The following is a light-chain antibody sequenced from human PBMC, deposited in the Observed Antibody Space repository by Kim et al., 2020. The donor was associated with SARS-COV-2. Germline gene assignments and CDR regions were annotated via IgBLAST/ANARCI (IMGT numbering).Light chain of an antibody. V-gene: IGKV3-20*01. Sequence: EIVLTQSPGTLSLSPGERATLSCRASQSVGSSLLAWYQQKPGQAPRLLIYEAFKRVAGIPDRFSGSGSGTDFTLTISRPEPEDFAMYYCHQYRSTPYTFGQGTKLEI. CDR3: HQYRSTPYT. CDR1: QSVGSSL. CDR2: EAF. J-gene: IGKJ2*01.